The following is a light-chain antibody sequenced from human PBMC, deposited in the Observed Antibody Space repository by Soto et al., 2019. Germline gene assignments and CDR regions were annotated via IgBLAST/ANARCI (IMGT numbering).Light chain of an antibody. CDR2: DVS. CDR3: SSYAGSNTFV. V-gene: IGLV2-8*01. CDR1: SGDIGGYNY. J-gene: IGLJ1*01. Sequence: QSALTQPPSASGSPGQSVTISCTGASGDIGGYNYVSWYQQHPGKVPKLMIYDVSKRPSGVPDRFSASKSGNTASLTVSGLQPEDEADYYCSSYAGSNTFVFGTGTKLTVL.